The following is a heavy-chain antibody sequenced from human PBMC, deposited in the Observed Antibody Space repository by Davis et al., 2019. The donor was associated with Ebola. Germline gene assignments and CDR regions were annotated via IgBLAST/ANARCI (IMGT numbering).Heavy chain of an antibody. CDR2: ISGSGGSS. J-gene: IGHJ6*02. Sequence: GESLKISCVASGFSFRDYAMSWVRQAPGKGPEWVSAISGSGGSSKSADSVKGRFTISRDSAKNTLYLQMNSLRAEDTAVYYCARDPGYSYGKKYYYYGMDVWGQGTTVTVSS. CDR1: GFSFRDYA. CDR3: ARDPGYSYGKKYYYYGMDV. V-gene: IGHV3-23*01. D-gene: IGHD5-18*01.